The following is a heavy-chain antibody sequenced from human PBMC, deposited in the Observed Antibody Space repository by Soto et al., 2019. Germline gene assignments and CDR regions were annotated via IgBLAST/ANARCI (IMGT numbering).Heavy chain of an antibody. Sequence: QVQLVQSGAEVKKPGASVKVSCKASGYTFTSYGISWVRQAPGQGLEWMGWISAYNGNTNYAQKLQGRVTMTTDTSTSTAYMELRSLRSDDTAVYYCARDTGKGYCSGGSCFAHPNFDYWGQGTPVTVSS. CDR3: ARDTGKGYCSGGSCFAHPNFDY. CDR1: GYTFTSYG. V-gene: IGHV1-18*01. CDR2: ISAYNGNT. J-gene: IGHJ4*02. D-gene: IGHD2-15*01.